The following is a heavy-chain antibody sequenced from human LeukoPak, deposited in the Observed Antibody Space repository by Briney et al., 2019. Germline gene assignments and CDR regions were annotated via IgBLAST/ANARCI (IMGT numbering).Heavy chain of an antibody. CDR3: ARAPYGDNGYTAEVADY. CDR1: GFTFSTYG. J-gene: IGHJ4*02. D-gene: IGHD3-16*01. CDR2: IHSDGRST. V-gene: IGHV3-74*01. Sequence: GGSLRLSCAASGFTFSTYGMHWVRQAPGKGLVWVSRIHSDGRSTSYADSVRGRFTISRDNTWNTLYMRMNSVRAEDTAVYYCARAPYGDNGYTAEVADYWGQGTLVTVSS.